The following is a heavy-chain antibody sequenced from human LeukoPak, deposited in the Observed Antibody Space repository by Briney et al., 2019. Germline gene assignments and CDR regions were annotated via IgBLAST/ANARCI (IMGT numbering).Heavy chain of an antibody. J-gene: IGHJ4*02. CDR1: GGSISSYY. V-gene: IGHV4-59*12. CDR3: ARVSGSYYYFEY. Sequence: SETLSLTCTVSGGSISSYYWSWIRQPPGKGLEWIGRIYHSGTTYYNPSLKSPFTISVDLSKNQFSLRLSSVTAADTAVYYCARVSGSYYYFEYWGQGTLVTVSS. CDR2: IYHSGTT. D-gene: IGHD1-26*01.